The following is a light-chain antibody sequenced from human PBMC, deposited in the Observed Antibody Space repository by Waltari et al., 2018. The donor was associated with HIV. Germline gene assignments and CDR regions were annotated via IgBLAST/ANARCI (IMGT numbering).Light chain of an antibody. Sequence: QSALTQPASVSGSPGQSITISCTGTSSDVGGYNHVSLYQQHPGTAPKLMIFGVSNRPSGVSNRFSGSKSGNTASLTISGLQAEDEADYYCSSYTRSSTLGVFGTGTKVTVL. CDR2: GVS. V-gene: IGLV2-14*03. CDR3: SSYTRSSTLGV. J-gene: IGLJ1*01. CDR1: SSDVGGYNH.